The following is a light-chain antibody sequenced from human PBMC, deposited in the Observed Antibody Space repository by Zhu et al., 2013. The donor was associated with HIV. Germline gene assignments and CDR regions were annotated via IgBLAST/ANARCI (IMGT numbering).Light chain of an antibody. CDR3: QQYNNWRIT. Sequence: DIVLTQSPATLSVSPGERATLSCRASQSVSSNLAWYQQKPGQAPRLLIYGASIRATGFPARFSGSGSGTDFTLTISRLEPEDFAVYYCQQYNNWRITFGQGTRLEIK. CDR2: GAS. J-gene: IGKJ5*01. V-gene: IGKV3-15*01. CDR1: QSVSSN.